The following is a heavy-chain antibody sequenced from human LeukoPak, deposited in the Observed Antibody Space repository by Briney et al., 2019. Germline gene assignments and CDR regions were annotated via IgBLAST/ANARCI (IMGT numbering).Heavy chain of an antibody. CDR2: IYSGGTT. Sequence: GGSLRLSCAAAGFTVSTNYMSWVRRAPGKGLEWVSLIYSGGTTYYADSVKGRFTVSRDNSKNTLYLQMNSLRVEDTAVYYCAIYVSPYYFNKWAQGTLVTVSS. V-gene: IGHV3-66*02. D-gene: IGHD3-16*01. CDR1: GFTVSTNY. J-gene: IGHJ4*02. CDR3: AIYVSPYYFNK.